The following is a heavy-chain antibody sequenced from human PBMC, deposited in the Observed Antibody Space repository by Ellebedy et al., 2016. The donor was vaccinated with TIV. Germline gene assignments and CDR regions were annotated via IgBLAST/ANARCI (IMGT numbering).Heavy chain of an antibody. CDR3: ARGGGRNTVVTFLDY. CDR2: MNPNSGNT. J-gene: IGHJ4*02. Sequence: ASVKVSCKASGYTFTGYYMHWVRQAPGQGLEWMGWMNPNSGNTGYAQKFQGRVTMTRNTSISTAYMELSSLRSDDTAVYYCARGGGRNTVVTFLDYWGQGTLVTVSS. D-gene: IGHD4-23*01. CDR1: GYTFTGYY. V-gene: IGHV1-8*02.